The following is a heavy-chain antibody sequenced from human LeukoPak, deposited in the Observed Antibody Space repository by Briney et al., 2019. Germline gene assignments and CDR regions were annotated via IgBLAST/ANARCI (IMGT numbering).Heavy chain of an antibody. CDR2: IYYSGST. Sequence: PSETLSPTCTVSGGSISSSSYYWGWIRQPPGKGLEWIGSIYYSGSTYYNPSLKSRVTISVDTSKNQFSLKLSSVTAADTAVYYCASSKGLAGAFDIWGQGTMVTVSS. J-gene: IGHJ3*02. V-gene: IGHV4-39*01. D-gene: IGHD5-12*01. CDR1: GGSISSSSYY. CDR3: ASSKGLAGAFDI.